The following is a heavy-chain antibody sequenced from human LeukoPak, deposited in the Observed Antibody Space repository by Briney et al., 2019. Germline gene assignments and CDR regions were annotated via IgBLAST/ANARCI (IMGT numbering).Heavy chain of an antibody. V-gene: IGHV1-18*01. CDR1: GYTFISYG. D-gene: IGHD2-2*01. J-gene: IGHJ3*02. Sequence: GASVKVSCKASGYTFISYGISWVRQAPGQGLEWMGWISAYNGNTNYAQKLQGRVTITTDTSTSKAYMELRSLRSDDTAVYYCARPDYCSSTNCYAGAFDIWGQGTMVTVSS. CDR3: ARPDYCSSTNCYAGAFDI. CDR2: ISAYNGNT.